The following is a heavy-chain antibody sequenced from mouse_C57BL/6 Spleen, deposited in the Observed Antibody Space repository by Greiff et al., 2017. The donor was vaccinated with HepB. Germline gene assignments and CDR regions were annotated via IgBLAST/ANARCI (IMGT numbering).Heavy chain of an antibody. V-gene: IGHV1-42*01. CDR2: INPSTGGT. Sequence: VHVKQSGPELVKPGASVKISCKASGYSFTGYYMNWVKQSPEKSLEWIGEINPSTGGTTYNQKFKAKATLTVDKSSSTAYMQLKSLTSEDSAVYYCARRGYDYFDYWGQGTTLTVSS. CDR1: GYSFTGYY. J-gene: IGHJ2*01. CDR3: ARRGYDYFDY. D-gene: IGHD2-2*01.